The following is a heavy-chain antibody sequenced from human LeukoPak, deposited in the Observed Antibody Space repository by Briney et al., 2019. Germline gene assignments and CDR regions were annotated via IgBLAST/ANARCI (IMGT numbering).Heavy chain of an antibody. CDR1: EYTFTSYY. Sequence: ASVKVSCKASEYTFTSYYMHWVRQAPGQGLEWMGIINPSGASINYAQKFQGRVTMTRDTSTSTVYMELSSLRSEDTAVYYCATRNAMDYDFWSGPTDYWGQGTLVTVSS. V-gene: IGHV1-46*01. J-gene: IGHJ4*02. D-gene: IGHD3-3*01. CDR3: ATRNAMDYDFWSGPTDY. CDR2: INPSGASI.